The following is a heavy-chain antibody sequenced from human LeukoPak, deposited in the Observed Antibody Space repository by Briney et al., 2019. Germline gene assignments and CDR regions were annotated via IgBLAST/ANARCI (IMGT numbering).Heavy chain of an antibody. D-gene: IGHD3-10*01. J-gene: IGHJ4*02. V-gene: IGHV3-15*01. CDR2: IKSKTDGGTT. CDR1: GFTFSNAW. Sequence: GGSLRLSCAASGFTFSNAWMSWVRQAPGKGLEWVGRIKSKTDGGTTDYAAPVKGRFTISRDDSKNTLYLQMNSLKTEDTAVYYCTADPSSGALFDYWGQGTLVTVSS. CDR3: TADPSSGALFDY.